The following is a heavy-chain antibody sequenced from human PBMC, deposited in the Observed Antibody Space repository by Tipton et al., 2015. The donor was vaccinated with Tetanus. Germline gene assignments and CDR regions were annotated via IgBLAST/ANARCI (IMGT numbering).Heavy chain of an antibody. V-gene: IGHV4-31*03. J-gene: IGHJ4*02. CDR1: GGSISSGGYY. CDR3: ARGDNLLYYGSGALDY. D-gene: IGHD3-10*01. Sequence: TLSLTCTVSGGSISSGGYYWSWIRQHPGKGLEWIGYIYYSGSTYYNPSLKSRVTISVDTSKNQFSLKLSSVTAADTAVYYCARGDNLLYYGSGALDYWGQGTLVTVSS. CDR2: IYYSGST.